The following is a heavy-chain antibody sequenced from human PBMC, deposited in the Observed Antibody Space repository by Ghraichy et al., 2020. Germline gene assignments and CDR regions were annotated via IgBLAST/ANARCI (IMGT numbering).Heavy chain of an antibody. J-gene: IGHJ4*02. CDR1: GFTFSSYA. CDR3: ARDFGYCSSTSCYARGIFDY. Sequence: GGSLRLSCAASGFTFSSYAMHWVRQAPGKGLEWVSFISYAGSNKYYADSVKGRFTISRDNSKNTLYLQMNSLRAEDTAVYYCARDFGYCSSTSCYARGIFDYWDKGTLVTVSS. D-gene: IGHD2-2*01. CDR2: ISYAGSNK. V-gene: IGHV3-30*04.